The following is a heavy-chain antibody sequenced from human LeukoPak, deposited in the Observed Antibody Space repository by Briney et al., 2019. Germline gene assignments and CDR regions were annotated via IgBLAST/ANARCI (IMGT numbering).Heavy chain of an antibody. Sequence: GGSLRLSCAASGFTFSSYAMSWVRQAPGKGLEWASAISGSGGSTYYADSVKGRFTISRDKSKNTLYLQMNSLRAEDTAVYYCARGSDGYYYYGMDVWGQGTTVTVSS. V-gene: IGHV3-23*01. CDR3: ARGSDGYYYYGMDV. CDR2: ISGSGGST. CDR1: GFTFSSYA. J-gene: IGHJ6*02.